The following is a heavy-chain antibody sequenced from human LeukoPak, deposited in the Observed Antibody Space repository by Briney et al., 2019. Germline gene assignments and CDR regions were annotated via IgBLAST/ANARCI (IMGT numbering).Heavy chain of an antibody. V-gene: IGHV4-39*01. J-gene: IGHJ4*02. CDR1: GGSISGNDYY. CDR3: ARLIAAAGTVW. D-gene: IGHD6-13*01. Sequence: SETLSLTCTVSGGSISGNDYYWGWIRQPPGKGLEWIGSIYYSGSTYYNPSLKSRVTISVDTSKNQFSLKLSSVTAADTAVYYCARLIAAAGTVWWGQGTLVTVSS. CDR2: IYYSGST.